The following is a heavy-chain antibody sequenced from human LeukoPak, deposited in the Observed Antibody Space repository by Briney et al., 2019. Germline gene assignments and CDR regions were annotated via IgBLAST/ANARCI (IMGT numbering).Heavy chain of an antibody. J-gene: IGHJ4*02. D-gene: IGHD6-6*01. V-gene: IGHV3-30-3*01. CDR3: ARGSIAAPPSDY. Sequence: GGSLRLSCAASGFTFSSYAMHWARQAPGKGLEWVAVISYDGSNKYYADSVKGRFTISRDNSKNTLYLQMNSLRAEDTAVYYCARGSIAAPPSDYWGQGTLVTVSS. CDR2: ISYDGSNK. CDR1: GFTFSSYA.